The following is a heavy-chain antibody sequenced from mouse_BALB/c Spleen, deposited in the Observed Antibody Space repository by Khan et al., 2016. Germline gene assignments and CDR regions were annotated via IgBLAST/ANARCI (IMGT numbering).Heavy chain of an antibody. Sequence: EVKLLESGGGLVQPGGSLKLSCAASGFDFSRYWMSWVRQAPGKGLEWIGEINPESSTINYTPSLKDKSITSRDNDKNTLYLQMSTVRTEDSALYCCARLDYYGIGGCWGQGTLVTVSA. J-gene: IGHJ3*02. CDR1: GFDFSRYW. V-gene: IGHV4-1*02. CDR2: INPESSTI. D-gene: IGHD1-2*01. CDR3: ARLDYYGIGGC.